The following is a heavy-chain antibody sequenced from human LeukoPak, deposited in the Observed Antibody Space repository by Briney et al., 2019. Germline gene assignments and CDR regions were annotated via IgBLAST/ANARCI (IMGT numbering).Heavy chain of an antibody. D-gene: IGHD3-10*01. Sequence: GASXKVSCKASGYTFTSYDMNWVGQARGQGNEWMGWMNPNSGNTGYAQKFQGRVTINRKTSISTAYMELSSLRSEDTAVYYCARGISGEFDYWGQGTLVTVSS. CDR3: ARGISGEFDY. J-gene: IGHJ4*02. V-gene: IGHV1-8*01. CDR2: MNPNSGNT. CDR1: GYTFTSYD.